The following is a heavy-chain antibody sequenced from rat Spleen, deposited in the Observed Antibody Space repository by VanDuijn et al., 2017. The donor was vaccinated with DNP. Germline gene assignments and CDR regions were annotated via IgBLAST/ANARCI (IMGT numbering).Heavy chain of an antibody. J-gene: IGHJ2*01. CDR1: GFTFSDYY. CDR3: AGRPPPTRGPFDY. V-gene: IGHV5-25*01. D-gene: IGHD1-4*01. CDR2: ISTGGGST. Sequence: EVQLVESGGGLVQPGRSMKLSCAASGFTFSDYYMAWVRQAPKKGLEWVAYISTGGGSTYYRDSVKGRFTISRDNAKSTLYLQMDSLRSEDTAAYYWAGRPPPTRGPFDYWGQGIMVTVSS.